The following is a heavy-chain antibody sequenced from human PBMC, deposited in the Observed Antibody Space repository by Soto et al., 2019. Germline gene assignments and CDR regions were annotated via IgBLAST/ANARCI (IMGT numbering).Heavy chain of an antibody. J-gene: IGHJ4*02. D-gene: IGHD1-26*01. CDR3: AKGGDYVGDISSYYFDY. Sequence: QVQLQQSGPGLVKPSQTLSLTCAISGDSVSSNSAAWNWIRQSPSRGLEWLGRTYYRSKWYNDYAVSVKSRITINPDTSKNQLSLQLNSVTPEDTAVYYCAKGGDYVGDISSYYFDYWGQGTLVTVSS. CDR2: TYYRSKWYN. CDR1: GDSVSSNSAA. V-gene: IGHV6-1*01.